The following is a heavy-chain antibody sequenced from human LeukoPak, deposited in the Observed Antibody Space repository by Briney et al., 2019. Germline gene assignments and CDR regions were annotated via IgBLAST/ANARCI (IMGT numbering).Heavy chain of an antibody. V-gene: IGHV1-2*02. J-gene: IGHJ4*02. D-gene: IGHD5-24*01. Sequence: ASVKVSCKASGYTFTSHGFSWVRQAPGQGLEWMGWINPNSGGTNYAQKFQGRVTMTRDTSISTAYMELSRLRSDDTAVYYCAREDRDGYKGGVDYWGQGTLVTVSS. CDR1: GYTFTSHG. CDR3: AREDRDGYKGGVDY. CDR2: INPNSGGT.